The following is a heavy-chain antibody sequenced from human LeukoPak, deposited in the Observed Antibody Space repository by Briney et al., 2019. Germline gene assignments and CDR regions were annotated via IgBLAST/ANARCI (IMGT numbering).Heavy chain of an antibody. CDR3: ARVDPSAAADY. J-gene: IGHJ4*02. CDR2: IKQDGSQK. V-gene: IGHV3-7*01. D-gene: IGHD2-2*01. CDR1: GFTFSSYW. Sequence: PGGSLRLSCAASGFTFSSYWMSWVRQAPGKGLEWVANIKQDGSQKYYVDSVKGRFTISRDNAKNSLYLQMNSLRAEDTAVYYCARVDPSAAADYWGQGTLVTVSS.